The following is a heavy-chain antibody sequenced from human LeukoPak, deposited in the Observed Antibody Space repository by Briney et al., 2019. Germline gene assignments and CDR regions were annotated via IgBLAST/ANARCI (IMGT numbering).Heavy chain of an antibody. Sequence: GGSLRLSCAASGFTFSNAWMSWVRQAPGKGLEWVGRIKSKTDGGTTDYAAPVKGRFTISRDDSENTLYLQMNSLKTEDTAVYYCCSCFGLSNSGADYWGQGTLVTVSS. V-gene: IGHV3-15*01. CDR2: IKSKTDGGTT. CDR1: GFTFSNAW. CDR3: CSCFGLSNSGADY. D-gene: IGHD2-15*01. J-gene: IGHJ4*02.